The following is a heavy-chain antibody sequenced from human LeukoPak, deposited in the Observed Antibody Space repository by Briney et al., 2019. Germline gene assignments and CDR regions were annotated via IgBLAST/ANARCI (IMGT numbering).Heavy chain of an antibody. V-gene: IGHV4-61*08. CDR1: GGSISSGGYY. CDR3: ARAGSSGIRRVPPHIDY. CDR2: IYYSGST. D-gene: IGHD2-21*02. J-gene: IGHJ4*02. Sequence: SSETLSLTCTVSGGSISSGGYYWSWIRQHPGKGLEWIGYIYYSGSTNYNPSLKSRVTISVDTSKNQFSLKLSSVTAADTAVYYCARAGSSGIRRVPPHIDYWGQGTLVTVSS.